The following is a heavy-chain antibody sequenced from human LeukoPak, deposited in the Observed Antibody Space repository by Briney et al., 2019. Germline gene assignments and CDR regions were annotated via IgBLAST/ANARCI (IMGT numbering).Heavy chain of an antibody. CDR2: IIPIFGTT. V-gene: IGHV1-69*06. CDR3: ARVGITMVRGVPIGDDAFDI. Sequence: SVKVSCKASGGTFSSYAFSWVRQAPGQGLEWMGGIIPIFGTTNYAQRFQGRVTITADRSTSTAYMELRSLRSDDTAVYYCARVGITMVRGVPIGDDAFDIWGQGTMVTVSS. CDR1: GGTFSSYA. D-gene: IGHD3-10*01. J-gene: IGHJ3*02.